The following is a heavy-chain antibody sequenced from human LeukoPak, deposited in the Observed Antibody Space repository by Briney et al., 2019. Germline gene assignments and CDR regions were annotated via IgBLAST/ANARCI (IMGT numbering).Heavy chain of an antibody. CDR3: ARVRDGDYVEDWFDP. CDR1: GYTFTSYA. J-gene: IGHJ5*02. CDR2: INTNTGNP. V-gene: IGHV7-4-1*02. D-gene: IGHD4-17*01. Sequence: ASVTVSFKSSGYTFTSYAMNWVRQAPGQGLEWMGWINTNTGNPTYAQGFTGRFVFSLDTSVSTAYLQISSLKAEDTAVYYCARVRDGDYVEDWFDPWGQGTLVTVSS.